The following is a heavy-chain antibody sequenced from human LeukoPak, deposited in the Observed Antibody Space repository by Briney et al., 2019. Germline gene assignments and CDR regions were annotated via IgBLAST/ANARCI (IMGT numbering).Heavy chain of an antibody. V-gene: IGHV3-33*01. Sequence: PGRSLRLSCAPSGFTFTSYGMHWVRQAPGKGLEWVAVIGYDGSNKYYADSVKSRFTISRDNSKSTLYLQMNSLRAEDTAVYYCARGRGYYDSSGYPNWFDPWGQGTLVTVSS. J-gene: IGHJ5*02. CDR3: ARGRGYYDSSGYPNWFDP. CDR1: GFTFTSYG. D-gene: IGHD3-22*01. CDR2: IGYDGSNK.